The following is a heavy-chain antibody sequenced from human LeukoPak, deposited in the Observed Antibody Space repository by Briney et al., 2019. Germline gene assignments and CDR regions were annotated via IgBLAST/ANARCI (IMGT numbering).Heavy chain of an antibody. CDR1: GYTLTELS. CDR3: ATEGTIAVAGSFDY. V-gene: IGHV1-24*01. CDR2: FDPEDGET. Sequence: SVNVSCKVSGYTLTELSMHWVRQAPGKGREWMGGFDPEDGETIYAQKFQGRVTMTEDTSTDTAYMELSSRRSGDTAVYCCATEGTIAVAGSFDYWGQGTLGTVSP. D-gene: IGHD6-19*01. J-gene: IGHJ4*02.